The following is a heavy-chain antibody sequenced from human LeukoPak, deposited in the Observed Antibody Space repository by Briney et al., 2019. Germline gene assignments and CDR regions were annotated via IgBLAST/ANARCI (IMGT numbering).Heavy chain of an antibody. J-gene: IGHJ4*02. Sequence: GGSLRLSCAASGFTFDDYAMHWVRQAPGKGLEWVSGISWNSGSIGYADSVKGRFTISRDNAKNSLYLQMNSLRAEDTALYYCAKGMGQGSAWQYFDYWGQGTLVTASS. CDR3: AKGMGQGSAWQYFDY. D-gene: IGHD2-8*01. V-gene: IGHV3-9*01. CDR2: ISWNSGSI. CDR1: GFTFDDYA.